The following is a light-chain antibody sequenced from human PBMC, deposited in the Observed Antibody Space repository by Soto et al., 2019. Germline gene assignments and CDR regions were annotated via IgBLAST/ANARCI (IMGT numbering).Light chain of an antibody. V-gene: IGLV2-14*01. J-gene: IGLJ1*01. CDR3: SSYGGSLYV. Sequence: QSALTQPASVSGSPGQSITISCTGTSSDVGGYNYVSWYQQHPGKAPKLMIYEVSNRPSGVSNRFSGSKSGNTASLTISGLQAEDEADYYCSSYGGSLYVFGSGTKVTVL. CDR1: SSDVGGYNY. CDR2: EVS.